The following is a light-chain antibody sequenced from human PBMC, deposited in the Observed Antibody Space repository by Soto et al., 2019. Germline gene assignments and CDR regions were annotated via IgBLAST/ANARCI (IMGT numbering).Light chain of an antibody. CDR3: QQYHNWWT. Sequence: IVLTHSPATLSLSPGERATLSCRASQSVSSYLAWYQQQPGQAPRLLIYDASNRATGIPARFSGSGSGTDFTLTISSLEPEDFAVYYCQQYHNWWTFGQGTKVDIK. CDR2: DAS. V-gene: IGKV3-11*01. J-gene: IGKJ1*01. CDR1: QSVSSY.